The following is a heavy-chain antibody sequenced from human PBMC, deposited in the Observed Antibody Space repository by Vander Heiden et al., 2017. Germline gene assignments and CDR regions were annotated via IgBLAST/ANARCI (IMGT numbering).Heavy chain of an antibody. CDR3: AKTRGYYDSSGYYGY. D-gene: IGHD3-22*01. V-gene: IGHV3-23*01. CDR1: GFTFSSKA. Sequence: EVQLLESGGGLVQPGGSLRLSCAASGFTFSSKAMSWVRQAPGKGLEWVSAISGSGGTTYYADSVKGRFTIARDNSKNTLYLQMNSLRAEDTAVYYCAKTRGYYDSSGYYGYWGQGTLVTVSS. CDR2: ISGSGGTT. J-gene: IGHJ4*02.